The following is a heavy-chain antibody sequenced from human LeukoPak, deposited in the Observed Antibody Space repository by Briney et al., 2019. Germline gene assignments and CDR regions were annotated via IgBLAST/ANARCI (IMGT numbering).Heavy chain of an antibody. D-gene: IGHD3-10*01. CDR2: FDPEDGET. CDR1: GYTLTELS. CDR3: ATEPIRLMGNYYYYMDV. V-gene: IGHV1-24*01. J-gene: IGHJ6*03. Sequence: ASVKVSCKVSGYTLTELSMHWVRQAPGKGLEWMGGFDPEDGETIYAQKFQGRVIMTEDTSTDTAYMELSSLRSEDTAVYYCATEPIRLMGNYYYYMDVWGKGTTVTVSS.